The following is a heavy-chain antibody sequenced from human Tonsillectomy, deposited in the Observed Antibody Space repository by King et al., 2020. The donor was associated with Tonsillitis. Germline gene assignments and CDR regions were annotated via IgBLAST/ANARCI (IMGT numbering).Heavy chain of an antibody. CDR2: VIPILDIT. J-gene: IGHJ4*02. Sequence: GQLVQSGAEVKKPGSSVKVSCKASGGTFSNYGISWVRQAPGQGLEWMGRVIPILDITNYAQKFRGRVTITADKSTSIAYMELSSLRSDDTAVYYCATSKSGYYFWSGDYYFDYWGQGTLVTVSS. D-gene: IGHD3-3*01. V-gene: IGHV1-69*09. CDR1: GGTFSNYG. CDR3: ATSKSGYYFWSGDYYFDY.